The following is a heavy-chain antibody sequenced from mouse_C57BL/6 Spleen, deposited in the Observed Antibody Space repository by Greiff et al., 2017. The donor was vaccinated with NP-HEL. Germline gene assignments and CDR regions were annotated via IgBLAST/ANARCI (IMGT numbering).Heavy chain of an antibody. CDR2: IYPGDGDT. Sequence: VQLQQSGPELVKPGASVKISCKASGYAFSSSWMNWVKQRPGKGLEWIGRIYPGDGDTNYNGKFKGKATLTADKSSSTAYMQLSSLTSEDSAVYFCARDDGYYGYYYAMDYWGQGTSVTVSS. D-gene: IGHD2-3*01. J-gene: IGHJ4*01. V-gene: IGHV1-82*01. CDR1: GYAFSSSW. CDR3: ARDDGYYGYYYAMDY.